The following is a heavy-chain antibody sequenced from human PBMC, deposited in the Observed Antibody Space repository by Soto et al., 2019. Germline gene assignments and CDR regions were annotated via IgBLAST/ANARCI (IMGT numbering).Heavy chain of an antibody. CDR3: ARQGIKAAAGTYYYYMDV. Sequence: GESLKISCKGSGYSFTSYWIGWVRQMPGKGLEWMGIIYPGDSDTRYSPSFQGQVTISADKSISTAYLQLSSLKASDTAMYYCARQGIKAAAGTYYYYMDVWGKGTTVTVSS. CDR1: GYSFTSYW. V-gene: IGHV5-51*01. D-gene: IGHD6-13*01. J-gene: IGHJ6*03. CDR2: IYPGDSDT.